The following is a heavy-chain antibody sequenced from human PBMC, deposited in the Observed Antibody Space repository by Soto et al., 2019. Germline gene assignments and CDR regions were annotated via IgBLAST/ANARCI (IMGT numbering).Heavy chain of an antibody. CDR1: GFTFSSYA. D-gene: IGHD3-22*01. V-gene: IGHV3-23*01. CDR3: AKDTVGGNYYDSSGYEYNWFDP. CDR2: ISGSGGST. J-gene: IGHJ5*02. Sequence: GGSLRLSCAASGFTFSSYAMGWVRQAPGKGLEWVSAISGSGGSTYYADSVKGRFTISGDNSKNTLYLQMNSLRAEDTAVYYCAKDTVGGNYYDSSGYEYNWFDPWGQGTLVTVSS.